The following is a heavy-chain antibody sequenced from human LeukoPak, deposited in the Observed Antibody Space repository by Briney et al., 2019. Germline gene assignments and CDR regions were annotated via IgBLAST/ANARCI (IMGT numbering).Heavy chain of an antibody. D-gene: IGHD1-26*01. CDR2: ISGSGSTI. Sequence: PGGSLTLSCAASGFTFSDYYMSWIRQAPGKGLEWVSYISGSGSTIYCADSVKGRFTISRDNAKNSLYLQMNSLGAEDTAVYYCARRSGSYQADFDYWGQGTLVTVSS. V-gene: IGHV3-11*01. J-gene: IGHJ4*02. CDR3: ARRSGSYQADFDY. CDR1: GFTFSDYY.